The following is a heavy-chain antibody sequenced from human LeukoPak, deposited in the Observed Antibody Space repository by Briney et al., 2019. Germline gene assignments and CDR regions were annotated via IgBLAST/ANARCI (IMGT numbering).Heavy chain of an antibody. CDR3: ARASHDCGGDCYSDY. CDR1: GFTFSSYS. V-gene: IGHV3-21*01. D-gene: IGHD2-21*02. CDR2: ISSSSSYI. J-gene: IGHJ4*02. Sequence: GGSLRLSCAASGFTFSSYSMNWVRQAPGKGLEWVSSISSSSSYIYYADSVKGRFTISRDNAKNSLYLQMNSLRAEDTAVYYCARASHDCGGDCYSDYWGQGTLVTVSS.